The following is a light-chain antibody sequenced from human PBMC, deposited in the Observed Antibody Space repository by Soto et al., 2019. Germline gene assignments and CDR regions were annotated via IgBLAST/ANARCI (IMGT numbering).Light chain of an antibody. Sequence: EIVLTQSPATLSLSPGERATLSFRASQSVSSYLAWYQQKPGQAPRLLIYDASTRATGVPARFSGSGSGTDFALTISSLQSEDFAVYYCQHYNYWPYTFGQGTKVDIK. CDR1: QSVSSY. J-gene: IGKJ2*01. CDR3: QHYNYWPYT. V-gene: IGKV3-15*01. CDR2: DAS.